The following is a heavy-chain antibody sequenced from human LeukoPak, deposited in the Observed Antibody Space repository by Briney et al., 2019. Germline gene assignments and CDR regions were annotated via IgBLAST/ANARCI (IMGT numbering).Heavy chain of an antibody. Sequence: SETLSLTCAVHGGSFSGYYWTWIRQPPGKGLEWIGEIIDIGSTKYTSSLKSRVTISVDTSKNQFSLKLRSVTAADTAVFYCARQGYADFSPRPFDYWGQGTLVTVSS. CDR3: ARQGYADFSPRPFDY. CDR2: IIDIGST. D-gene: IGHD4-17*01. CDR1: GGSFSGYY. J-gene: IGHJ4*02. V-gene: IGHV4-34*12.